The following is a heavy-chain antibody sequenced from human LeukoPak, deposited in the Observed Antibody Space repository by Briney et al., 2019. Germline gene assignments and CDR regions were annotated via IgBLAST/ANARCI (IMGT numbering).Heavy chain of an antibody. Sequence: GGSLRLSCAASGFSFSGYAMHWVRQAPGQGLEWTSGISHSAALASFGDSVRGRFYADSVRGRFTISRDENTLYLQMNSLRTEDTAVYYCARKSVAVAGILLDSWGQGTPVTVSS. CDR1: GFSFSGYA. CDR3: ARKSVAVAGILLDS. J-gene: IGHJ4*02. V-gene: IGHV3-23*01. D-gene: IGHD2-15*01. CDR2: ISHSAALASFGDSVRGR.